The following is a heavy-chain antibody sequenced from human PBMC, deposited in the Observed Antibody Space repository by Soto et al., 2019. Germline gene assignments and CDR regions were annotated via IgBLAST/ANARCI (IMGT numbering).Heavy chain of an antibody. Sequence: GASVKVSCKASGYTFTSYGISWVRQAPGQGLEWMGIINPSGGSTSYAQKFQGRVTMTRDTSTSTVYMELSSLRSEDTAVYYCARVEYSSTHYYYYGMDVWGQGTTVTVSS. J-gene: IGHJ6*02. CDR1: GYTFTSYG. V-gene: IGHV1-46*01. D-gene: IGHD6-6*01. CDR3: ARVEYSSTHYYYYGMDV. CDR2: INPSGGST.